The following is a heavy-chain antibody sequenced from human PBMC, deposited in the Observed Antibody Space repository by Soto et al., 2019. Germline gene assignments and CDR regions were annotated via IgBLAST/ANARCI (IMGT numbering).Heavy chain of an antibody. CDR2: IYWDDDK. CDR3: AHSPGITIFGVVNYYFDY. Sequence: QITLKESGPTLVKPTQTLTLTCTFSGFSLSTSGVGVGWIRQPPGKALEWLALIYWDDDKRYSPSLKSRLTINKDTSKNQVVLTLTNMDPVDTATYYCAHSPGITIFGVVNYYFDYWGQGTLVTVSS. J-gene: IGHJ4*02. CDR1: GFSLSTSGVG. D-gene: IGHD3-3*01. V-gene: IGHV2-5*02.